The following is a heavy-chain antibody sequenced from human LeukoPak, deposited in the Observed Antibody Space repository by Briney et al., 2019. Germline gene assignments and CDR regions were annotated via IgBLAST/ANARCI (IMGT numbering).Heavy chain of an antibody. CDR2: IKEDGSEI. CDR1: AFTFSTYW. Sequence: GGSLRLSCAASAFTFSTYWMRWVRQAPGKGLEWVANIKEDGSEINYVDSVKGRFTISRDNAKNSLYLQMNSLRVEDTAVYYCARDRGYSTFDYWGQGTLVTVSS. V-gene: IGHV3-7*01. D-gene: IGHD4-23*01. CDR3: ARDRGYSTFDY. J-gene: IGHJ4*02.